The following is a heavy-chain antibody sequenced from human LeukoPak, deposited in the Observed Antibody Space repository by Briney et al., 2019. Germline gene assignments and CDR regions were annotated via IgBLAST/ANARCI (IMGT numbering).Heavy chain of an antibody. CDR1: GDSISDNTYC. V-gene: IGHV4-30-2*01. Sequence: PSETLSLTCVVSGDSISDNTYCWSWIRQPPGKGLEWIGNIYYSETTYYTPSLRGRVTISADRSKNQFSLKLNSVTAADTAVYYCARGSYLSGSYAFDIWGQGTMVTVSS. CDR3: ARGSYLSGSYAFDI. J-gene: IGHJ3*02. CDR2: IYYSETT. D-gene: IGHD1-26*01.